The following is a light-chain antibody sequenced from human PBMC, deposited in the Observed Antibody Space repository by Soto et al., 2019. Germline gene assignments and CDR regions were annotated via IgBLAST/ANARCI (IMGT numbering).Light chain of an antibody. V-gene: IGKV3-15*01. Sequence: EIVMTQSPATLSVSPGERATLSCRASQRVSSNLAWYQQKPCQAPRLLIYGASTRATGIPARFSVSGSGTELTLTIISLQSEDFAVYYCQQYNNGHLYTFGQGTKLEIK. J-gene: IGKJ2*01. CDR2: GAS. CDR1: QRVSSN. CDR3: QQYNNGHLYT.